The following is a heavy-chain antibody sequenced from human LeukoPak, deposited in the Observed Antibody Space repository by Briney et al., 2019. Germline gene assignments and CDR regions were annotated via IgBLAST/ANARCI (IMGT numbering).Heavy chain of an antibody. D-gene: IGHD6-6*01. CDR2: ISSSSSYI. J-gene: IGHJ4*02. V-gene: IGHV3-21*01. CDR1: GFTVSSNY. Sequence: PGGSLRLSCAASGFTVSSNYMSWVRQAPGKGLEWVSSISSSSSYIYYADSVKGRFTISRDNAKISLYLQMNSLRAEDTAVYYCARAGYSSSSGDYWGQGTLVTVSS. CDR3: ARAGYSSSSGDY.